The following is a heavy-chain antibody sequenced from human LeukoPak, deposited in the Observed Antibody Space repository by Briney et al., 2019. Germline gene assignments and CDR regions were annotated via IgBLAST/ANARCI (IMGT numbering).Heavy chain of an antibody. CDR3: ARGGRNYYGSGSYTPNWFDP. D-gene: IGHD3-10*01. Sequence: SETLSLTCTVSGGSIGSYYWSWIRQPPGKGLEWIGYIYYSGSTNYNPSLKSRVTISVDTSKNQFSLKLSSVTAADTAVYYCARGGRNYYGSGSYTPNWFDPWGQGTLVTVSS. CDR1: GGSIGSYY. CDR2: IYYSGST. V-gene: IGHV4-59*01. J-gene: IGHJ5*02.